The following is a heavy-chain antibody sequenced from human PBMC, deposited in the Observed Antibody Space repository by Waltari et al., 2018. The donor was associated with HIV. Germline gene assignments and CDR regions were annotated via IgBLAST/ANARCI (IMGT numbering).Heavy chain of an antibody. J-gene: IGHJ4*02. Sequence: QVQLVQSGAEVTKPGSSVKLSCKASGGTLSTYAITWVRQAPGQGLEWMGGIIPILGTANYAQKFQGRVTITADESTSTAYMELSSLRSEDTAVYYCARGLFITMVRGVISYFDYWGQGTLVTVSS. D-gene: IGHD3-10*01. CDR2: IIPILGTA. V-gene: IGHV1-69*01. CDR3: ARGLFITMVRGVISYFDY. CDR1: GGTLSTYA.